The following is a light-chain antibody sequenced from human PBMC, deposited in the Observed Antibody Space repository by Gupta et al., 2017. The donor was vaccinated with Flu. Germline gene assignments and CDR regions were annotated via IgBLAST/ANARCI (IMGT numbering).Light chain of an antibody. Sequence: DIVMTQSPDFLAVSLGERATINCKSSQSVLYTPNNKNYLAWYQQKPGQPPKLLIYWASTRESGVPDSFSGSGSGTDFTLTISSLQAEDVAVYYCQQENSTPYTFGQGTKLEIK. CDR2: WAS. J-gene: IGKJ2*01. CDR1: QSVLYTPNNKNY. CDR3: QQENSTPYT. V-gene: IGKV4-1*01.